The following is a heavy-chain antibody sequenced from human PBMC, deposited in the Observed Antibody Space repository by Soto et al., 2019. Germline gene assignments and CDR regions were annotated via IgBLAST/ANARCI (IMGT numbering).Heavy chain of an antibody. CDR2: TIPLFGTA. V-gene: IGHV1-69*01. Sequence: QVQLEQSGGEVKQPGSSVRVSCKTSGGTFSTYASNWVRQAPGQGLEWMGATIPLFGTADYSQKFQGRVTITADESTSTAYMERSSLRFVDTAVYFCARAKGTCRSGYYYFDFWGQGTLVTVS. D-gene: IGHD5-12*01. CDR3: ARAKGTCRSGYYYFDF. J-gene: IGHJ4*02. CDR1: GGTFSTYA.